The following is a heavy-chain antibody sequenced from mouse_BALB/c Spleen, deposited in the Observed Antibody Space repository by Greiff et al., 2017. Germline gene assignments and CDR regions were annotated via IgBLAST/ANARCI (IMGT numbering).Heavy chain of an antibody. J-gene: IGHJ2*01. CDR2: ILPGSGST. V-gene: IGHV1-9*01. CDR1: GYTFSSYW. CDR3: ARLDGNYDFDY. Sequence: VKLQQSGAELMTPGASVKISCKATGYTFSSYWIEWVKQRPGHGLEWIGEILPGSGSTNYNEKFKGKATFTADTSSNTAYMQLSSLTSEDSAFYYCARLDGNYDFDYWGQGTTLTVSS. D-gene: IGHD2-1*01.